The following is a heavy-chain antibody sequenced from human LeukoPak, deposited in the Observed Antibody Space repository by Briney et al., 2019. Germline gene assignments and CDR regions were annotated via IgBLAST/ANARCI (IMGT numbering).Heavy chain of an antibody. Sequence: ASVKVSCKASGYTFTSYAMHWVRQAPGQRLEWMGWINAGNGNTKYSQKFQGRVTITRDTSASTAYMELSSLRSEDTAVYYCARDRTHQRYCSSTSCYTPLDYWGQGTLVTVSS. V-gene: IGHV1-3*01. J-gene: IGHJ4*02. CDR3: ARDRTHQRYCSSTSCYTPLDY. D-gene: IGHD2-2*02. CDR2: INAGNGNT. CDR1: GYTFTSYA.